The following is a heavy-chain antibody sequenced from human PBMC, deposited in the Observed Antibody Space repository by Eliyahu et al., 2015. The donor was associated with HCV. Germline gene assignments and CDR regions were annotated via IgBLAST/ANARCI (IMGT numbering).Heavy chain of an antibody. CDR1: GFXFSRWS. CDR2: ISGSSNYI. J-gene: IGHJ6*02. Sequence: EVQLVESGGGLVKPGGSLRLSCXASGFXFSRWSMTWVRQAPGKGLEWVXAISGSSNYIYYADSVKGRFXISRDNAKNSLYLQIDSLRAEDTAVYYCARPPGVFFIHGGGLDVWGQGTTVTVSS. CDR3: ARPPGVFFIHGGGLDV. D-gene: IGHD3-3*01. V-gene: IGHV3-21*01.